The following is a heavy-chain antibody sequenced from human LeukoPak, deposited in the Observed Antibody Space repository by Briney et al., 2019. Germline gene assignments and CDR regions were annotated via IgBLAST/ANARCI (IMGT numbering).Heavy chain of an antibody. CDR1: GFTFSSYA. V-gene: IGHV3-23*01. Sequence: PGGSLRLSCVASGFTFSSYAMNWVRQAPGKGLEWVSGISSSGSASYYADSVKGRFTISRDNSKNTLYLQMNSLRAEDTAVYYCAKEADYGEHFDYWGQGTLVTVSS. J-gene: IGHJ4*02. D-gene: IGHD4-17*01. CDR3: AKEADYGEHFDY. CDR2: ISSSGSAS.